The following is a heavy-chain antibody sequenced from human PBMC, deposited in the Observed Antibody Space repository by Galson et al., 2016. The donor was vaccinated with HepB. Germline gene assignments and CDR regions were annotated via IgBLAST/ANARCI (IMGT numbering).Heavy chain of an antibody. CDR3: ARDQGNYYYYGMDV. V-gene: IGHV3-53*01. CDR2: IYSGGTT. Sequence: SLRLSCAAPEFTVSSNYMSWVRQAPGKGLEWVSVIYSGGTTYYADFVKGRFTISRDNSKNTLYLQMNSLRAEDTAVYYCARDQGNYYYYGMDVWGQGTTVTVSS. J-gene: IGHJ6*02. CDR1: EFTVSSNY.